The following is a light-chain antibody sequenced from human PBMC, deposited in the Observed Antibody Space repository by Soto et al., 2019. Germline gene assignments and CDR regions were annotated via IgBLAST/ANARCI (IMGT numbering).Light chain of an antibody. J-gene: IGKJ2*01. CDR2: AAS. CDR3: QQSYSTPYT. V-gene: IGKV1-39*01. Sequence: DIQMTQSPSSLSASVGDRVTITFRASQSLSSYLNWYQQKPGKAPKLLIYAASSLQIGVPSRFSGSGSGTDFTPTISSLQPEDFATYYCQQSYSTPYTVGQGPKLEIK. CDR1: QSLSSY.